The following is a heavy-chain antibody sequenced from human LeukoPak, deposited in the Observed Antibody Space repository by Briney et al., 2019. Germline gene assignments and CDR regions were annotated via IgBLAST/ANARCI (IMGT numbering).Heavy chain of an antibody. Sequence: GGSLRLFCAASGFTFSSYAMSWVRQAPGKGLEWVSAISGSGGSTYYADPVKGRFTISRDNSKNTLYLQMNSLRAEDTAVHYCAKPSIAVADYYYYGMDVWGQGTTVTVSS. CDR3: AKPSIAVADYYYYGMDV. V-gene: IGHV3-23*01. CDR1: GFTFSSYA. J-gene: IGHJ6*02. D-gene: IGHD6-19*01. CDR2: ISGSGGST.